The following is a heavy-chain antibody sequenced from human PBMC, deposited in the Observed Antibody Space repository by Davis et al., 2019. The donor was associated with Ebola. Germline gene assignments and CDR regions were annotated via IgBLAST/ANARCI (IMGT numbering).Heavy chain of an antibody. CDR2: ISYDGSNK. CDR3: AKDSSGSLHVNWFDP. V-gene: IGHV3-30*18. Sequence: GGSLRLSCAASGFTVSSNYMSWVRQAPGKGLEWVAVISYDGSNKYYADSVKGRFTISRDNAKNSLYLQMNSLRAEDTAVYYCAKDSSGSLHVNWFDPWGQGTLVTVSS. J-gene: IGHJ5*02. CDR1: GFTVSSNY. D-gene: IGHD4-23*01.